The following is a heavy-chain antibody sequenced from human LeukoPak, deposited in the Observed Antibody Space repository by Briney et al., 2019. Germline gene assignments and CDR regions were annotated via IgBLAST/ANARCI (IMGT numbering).Heavy chain of an antibody. J-gene: IGHJ4*02. CDR3: ARTLIVVVTDVGFDY. V-gene: IGHV3-48*01. CDR2: ISSSSSTL. Sequence: GGSLRLSCAASGFTFSSYSMNWVRQAPGKGLEWVSYISSSSSTLYYADSVKGRFTISRDNAKNSLYLQMNSLRAEDTAVYYCARTLIVVVTDVGFDYWGQGTLVTVSS. D-gene: IGHD3-22*01. CDR1: GFTFSSYS.